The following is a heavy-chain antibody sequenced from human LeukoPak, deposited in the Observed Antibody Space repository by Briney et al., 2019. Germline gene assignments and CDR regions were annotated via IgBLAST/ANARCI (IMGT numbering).Heavy chain of an antibody. V-gene: IGHV4-59*01. CDR1: GGSISSYY. J-gene: IGHJ3*02. CDR3: ARSTDCSGGSCQVEDAFDI. D-gene: IGHD2-15*01. CDR2: IYYSGST. Sequence: SETLSLTCTLSGGSISSYYWSWIRQPPGKGLEWIGYIYYSGSTNYNPSLKSRVTISVDTSKNQFSLKLSSVTAADTAVYYCARSTDCSGGSCQVEDAFDIWGQGTMVTVSS.